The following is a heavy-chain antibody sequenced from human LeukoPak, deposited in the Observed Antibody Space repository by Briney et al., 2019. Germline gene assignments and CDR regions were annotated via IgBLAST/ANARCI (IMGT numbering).Heavy chain of an antibody. Sequence: SETLSLTCAVYGGSFSGYYWSWIRQPPGKGLEWIGEINHSESTNYNPSLKSRVTISVDTSRNQFSLKLSSVTAADTAVYYCARGFRITIFGVARYYFDYWGQGTLVTVSS. CDR3: ARGFRITIFGVARYYFDY. J-gene: IGHJ4*02. CDR2: INHSEST. CDR1: GGSFSGYY. D-gene: IGHD3-3*01. V-gene: IGHV4-34*01.